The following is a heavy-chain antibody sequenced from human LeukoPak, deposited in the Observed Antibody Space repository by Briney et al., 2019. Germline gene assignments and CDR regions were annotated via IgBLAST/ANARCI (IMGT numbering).Heavy chain of an antibody. V-gene: IGHV4-61*02. Sequence: SQTLSLTCTVSGGSISSGNYYWSWIRQPAGKGLEWIGRIYTSGSTNYNPSLKSRVTMSVDTSKNQFSLKLSSVAAADTAVYYCARGFGELRSYYYYMDVWGKGTTVTVSS. CDR3: ARGFGELRSYYYYMDV. CDR1: GGSISSGNYY. D-gene: IGHD3-10*01. CDR2: IYTSGST. J-gene: IGHJ6*03.